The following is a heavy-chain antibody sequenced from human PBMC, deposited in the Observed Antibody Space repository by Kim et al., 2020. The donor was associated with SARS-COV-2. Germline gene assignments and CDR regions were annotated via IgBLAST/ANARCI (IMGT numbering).Heavy chain of an antibody. Sequence: SETLSLTCTVSGGSISSYYWSWIRQPPGKGLEWIGYIYYSGSTNYNPSLKSRVTISVDTSKNQFSLKLSSVTAADTAVYYCARSAGYIGDLEVVLVDFDYWGQGTLVTVSS. D-gene: IGHD2-8*02. CDR3: ARSAGYIGDLEVVLVDFDY. CDR1: GGSISSYY. CDR2: IYYSGST. V-gene: IGHV4-59*13. J-gene: IGHJ4*02.